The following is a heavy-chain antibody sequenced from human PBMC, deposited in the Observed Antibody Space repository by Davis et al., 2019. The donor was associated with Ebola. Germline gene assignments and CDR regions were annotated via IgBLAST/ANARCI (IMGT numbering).Heavy chain of an antibody. CDR3: TRLDFGDFWSGYYAASDV. Sequence: PGGSLRLSCAASGFTFSGSAMHWVRQASGKGLEWVGRIRSKANSYATAYAASVKGRFTISRDDSKNTAYLQMNSLKTEDTAVYYCTRLDFGDFWSGYYAASDVWGKGTTVTVSS. D-gene: IGHD3-3*01. CDR1: GFTFSGSA. J-gene: IGHJ6*04. CDR2: IRSKANSYAT. V-gene: IGHV3-73*01.